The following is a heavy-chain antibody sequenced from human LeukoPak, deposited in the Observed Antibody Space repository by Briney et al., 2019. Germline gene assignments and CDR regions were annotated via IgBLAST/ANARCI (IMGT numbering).Heavy chain of an antibody. V-gene: IGHV3-11*04. CDR3: ARDSSAGEYYYDSSGYYYY. D-gene: IGHD3-22*01. Sequence: GGSLRLSCAASGFTSSDYYMSWIRQAPGKGLEWVSYISSSGSTIYYADSVRGRFTISRDNAKNSLYLQMNSLRAEDTAVYYCARDSSAGEYYYDSSGYYYYWGQGTLVTVSS. J-gene: IGHJ4*02. CDR1: GFTSSDYY. CDR2: ISSSGSTI.